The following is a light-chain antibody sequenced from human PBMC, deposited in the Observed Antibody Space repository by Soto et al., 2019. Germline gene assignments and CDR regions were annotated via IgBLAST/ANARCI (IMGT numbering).Light chain of an antibody. CDR1: SSDVGGYNY. CDR2: XXX. Sequence: QSALTQPRSVSGSPGQSVTISCTGTSSDVGGYNYVSWYQQYPGKAPKLMIYXXXXXXXXXXXXXXXSKSGNTASLTISGXXAEXXXXXYCCSYTGTSTWVFGGGTKLTVL. CDR3: CSYTGTSTWV. V-gene: IGLV2-11*01. J-gene: IGLJ3*02.